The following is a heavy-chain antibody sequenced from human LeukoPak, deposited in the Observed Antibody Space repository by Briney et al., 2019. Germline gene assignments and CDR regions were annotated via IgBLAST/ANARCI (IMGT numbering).Heavy chain of an antibody. CDR2: ISSSSSYT. Sequence: PGGSLRLSCAASGFTFSDCYMSWIRQAPGKGLEWVSYISSSSSYTNYVDSVKGRFTISRDNAKNSLYLQMNSLRAEDTAVYHCARDFRRSSSWPFDYWGQGTLVTVSS. D-gene: IGHD6-13*01. V-gene: IGHV3-11*06. CDR1: GFTFSDCY. CDR3: ARDFRRSSSWPFDY. J-gene: IGHJ4*02.